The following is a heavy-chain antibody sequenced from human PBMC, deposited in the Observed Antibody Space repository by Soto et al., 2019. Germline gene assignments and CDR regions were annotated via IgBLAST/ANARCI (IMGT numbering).Heavy chain of an antibody. CDR1: GFTFSSYG. V-gene: IGHV3-30*18. D-gene: IGHD2-15*01. J-gene: IGHJ5*02. CDR2: ISYDGSNK. CDR3: AKDREGYCSGGSCWDFPHWFDP. Sequence: GGSLRLSCAASGFTFSSYGMHCVRQAPGKGLEWVAVISYDGSNKYYADSVKGRFTISRDNSKNTLYLQMNSLRAEDTAVYYCAKDREGYCSGGSCWDFPHWFDPWGQGTLVTVSS.